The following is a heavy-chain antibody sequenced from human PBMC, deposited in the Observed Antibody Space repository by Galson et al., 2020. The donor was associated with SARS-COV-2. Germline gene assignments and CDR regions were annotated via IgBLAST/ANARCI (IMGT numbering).Heavy chain of an antibody. CDR3: ARRAGYCSGGSCYTNWFDP. V-gene: IGHV4-59*13. Sequence: SETLSLTCTVSGGSISSYYWSWIRQPPGKGLEWIGYIYYSGSTNYNPSLKSRVTISVDTSKNQFSLKLSSVTAADTAVYYCARRAGYCSGGSCYTNWFDPWGQGTLVTVSS. J-gene: IGHJ5*02. CDR2: IYYSGST. D-gene: IGHD2-15*01. CDR1: GGSISSYY.